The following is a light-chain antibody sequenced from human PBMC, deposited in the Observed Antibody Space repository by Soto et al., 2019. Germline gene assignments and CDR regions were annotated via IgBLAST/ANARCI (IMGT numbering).Light chain of an antibody. CDR3: QQGSSTLT. Sequence: DIQMTQSPSSLSASVGDRVTITCRASQSINRYLNWYQQKPGTAPNLLISGASSLQSGVPSRFSGSGSGTDFTLTISSLQPEDFATYYCQQGSSTLTFGGGTKVEIK. J-gene: IGKJ4*01. CDR1: QSINRY. V-gene: IGKV1-39*01. CDR2: GAS.